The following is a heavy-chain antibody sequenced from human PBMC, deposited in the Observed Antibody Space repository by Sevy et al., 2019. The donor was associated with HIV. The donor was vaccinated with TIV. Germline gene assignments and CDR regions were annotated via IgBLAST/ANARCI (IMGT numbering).Heavy chain of an antibody. V-gene: IGHV1-69*13. CDR1: GGTFSRSA. Sequence: ASVKVSCKASGGTFSRSAISWMRQAPGQGLEWMGGIIPIFGTTNYARNFKGRLTITADECTSAAYMGLSSLTSEDSAVYYCARLGAAGLAGWFDPWGQGTLVTVSS. CDR2: IIPIFGTT. J-gene: IGHJ5*02. CDR3: ARLGAAGLAGWFDP. D-gene: IGHD6-13*01.